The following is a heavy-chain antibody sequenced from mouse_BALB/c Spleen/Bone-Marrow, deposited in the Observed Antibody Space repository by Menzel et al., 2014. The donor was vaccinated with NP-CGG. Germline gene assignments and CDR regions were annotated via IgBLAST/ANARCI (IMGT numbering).Heavy chain of an antibody. V-gene: IGHV5-12-1*01. CDR3: ARHRQLTTAN. CDR1: GFAFSSYD. Sequence: EVQLQESGGGLVKPGGSLKLSCAASGFAFSSYDMSWVRQTPGKRLEWVAYISSGGGNTYYPDTVKGRFTISRDNAKNTLYLQMSSLKSEDTAMYYCARHRQLTTANWGQGTLVTVSA. J-gene: IGHJ3*01. D-gene: IGHD1-1*01. CDR2: ISSGGGNT.